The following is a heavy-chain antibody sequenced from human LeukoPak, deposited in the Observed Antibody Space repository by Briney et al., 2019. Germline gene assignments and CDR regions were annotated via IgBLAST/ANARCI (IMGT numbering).Heavy chain of an antibody. D-gene: IGHD5-18*01. CDR1: GFTFSSYG. Sequence: GGSLRLSCAASGFTFSSYGMHWVRQAPGKGLEWVAFIRYDGSNNYYADSVKGRFTISRDNSKNTLYLQMNSLRAEDAAVYYCARNSYDGSTFDYWGQGTLVTASS. V-gene: IGHV3-30*02. J-gene: IGHJ4*02. CDR2: IRYDGSNN. CDR3: ARNSYDGSTFDY.